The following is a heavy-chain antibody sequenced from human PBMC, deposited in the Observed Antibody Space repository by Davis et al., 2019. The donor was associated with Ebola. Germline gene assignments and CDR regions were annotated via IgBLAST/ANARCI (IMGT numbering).Heavy chain of an antibody. Sequence: SETLSLTCLVPGGSISNYYWRWIRQPPGKGLEWLGYIYSSGGTEYNPSLKTRVMMSVDTSKNQFSLKLSSVTAADTAVYYCARGMITFGGVIAPFDPWGQGTLVTVSS. CDR1: GGSISNYY. J-gene: IGHJ5*02. CDR3: ARGMITFGGVIAPFDP. CDR2: IYSSGGT. D-gene: IGHD3-16*02. V-gene: IGHV4-59*01.